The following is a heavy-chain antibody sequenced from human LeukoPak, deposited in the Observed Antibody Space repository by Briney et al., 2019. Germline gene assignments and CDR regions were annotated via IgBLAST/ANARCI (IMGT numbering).Heavy chain of an antibody. Sequence: KSGGSLRLSCAASRFTFSNYWMNWFRQAPRKGLEWVANINQDGSEKNYVDSVKGRFTISRDNAENSLYLQMNSLGAEDTAVYYCATDRDSSRQKRSDYWGQGTLVTVSS. V-gene: IGHV3-7*01. CDR1: RFTFSNYW. CDR2: INQDGSEK. J-gene: IGHJ4*02. D-gene: IGHD6-13*01. CDR3: ATDRDSSRQKRSDY.